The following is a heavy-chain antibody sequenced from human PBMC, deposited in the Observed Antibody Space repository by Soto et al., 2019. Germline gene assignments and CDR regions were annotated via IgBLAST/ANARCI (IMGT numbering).Heavy chain of an antibody. J-gene: IGHJ6*02. CDR1: GFTFSGYG. CDR3: AKGETWYYYDSSGYKPGDYGMDV. D-gene: IGHD3-22*01. V-gene: IGHV3-30*18. CDR2: ISYDGSNK. Sequence: PGGSLRLSCAASGFTFSGYGMHWVRQAPGKGLEWVAVISYDGSNKYYADSVKGRFTISRDNSKNTLYLQMNSLRAEDTAVYYCAKGETWYYYDSSGYKPGDYGMDVWGQGTTVTVSS.